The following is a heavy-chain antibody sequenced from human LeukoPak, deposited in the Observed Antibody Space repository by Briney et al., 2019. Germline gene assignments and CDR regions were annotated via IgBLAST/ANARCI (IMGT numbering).Heavy chain of an antibody. D-gene: IGHD2-2*01. V-gene: IGHV3-21*06. CDR1: GFTFSSYN. CDR2: ISTTSNYI. CDR3: ARAGVCTTTSCDGGIDY. J-gene: IGHJ4*02. Sequence: KPGGSLRLSCAASGFTFSSYNMKWVRQAPGKGLEWVSFISTTSNYIYYADSVKGRFTISRDNAKNSLYLQMNSLRGEDAALYYFARAGVCTTTSCDGGIDYWGQGTLVTVSS.